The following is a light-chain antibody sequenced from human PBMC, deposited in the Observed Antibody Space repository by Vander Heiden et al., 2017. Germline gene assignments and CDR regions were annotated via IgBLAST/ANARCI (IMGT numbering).Light chain of an antibody. V-gene: IGLV1-47*02. J-gene: IGLJ3*02. Sequence: QSVLTQPHSASATPGQRVTMSCSGSSSNIGSNSVYWYQQFPGTAPQLLIYNNNQRPSGVPDRFSGSQSGTSASLAISGLRSEDEADYYCATWDDSLSGWVFGGGTKLTVL. CDR3: ATWDDSLSGWV. CDR1: SSNIGSNS. CDR2: NNN.